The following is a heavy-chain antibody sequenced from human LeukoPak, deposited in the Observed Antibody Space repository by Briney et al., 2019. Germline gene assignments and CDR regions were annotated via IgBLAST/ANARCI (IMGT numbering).Heavy chain of an antibody. V-gene: IGHV3-21*01. CDR2: ISSSSSYI. J-gene: IGHJ4*02. D-gene: IGHD3-22*01. CDR1: GFTFSSYS. CDR3: ARDLYYYDRSGYYPLDY. Sequence: GGSLRLSCAASGFTFSSYSMNWVRQAPGKGLEWVSSISSSSSYIYYADSVKGRLTISRDNAKNSPYLQMNSLRAEDRAVYYRARDLYYYDRSGYYPLDYWGQGTLVTISS.